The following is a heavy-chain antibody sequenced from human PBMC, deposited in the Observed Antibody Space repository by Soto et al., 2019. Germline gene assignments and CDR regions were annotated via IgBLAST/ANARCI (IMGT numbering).Heavy chain of an antibody. CDR2: FDPEDGET. D-gene: IGHD6-13*01. CDR1: GYTLTELS. J-gene: IGHJ3*02. Sequence: ASVKVSCKVSGYTLTELSMHWVRQAPGKGLEWMGGFDPEDGETIYAQKFQGRVTMTEDTSTDTAYMELSSLRSEDTAVYYCATALTRYSSSWYTPSFDIWGQGTMVTVSS. V-gene: IGHV1-24*01. CDR3: ATALTRYSSSWYTPSFDI.